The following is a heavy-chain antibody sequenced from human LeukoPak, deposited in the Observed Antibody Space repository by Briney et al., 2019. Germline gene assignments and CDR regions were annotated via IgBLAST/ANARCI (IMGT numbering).Heavy chain of an antibody. V-gene: IGHV1-69*05. CDR3: ARHADYSYDAN. D-gene: IGHD5-18*01. CDR2: IIPIFGTA. J-gene: IGHJ4*02. CDR1: GGTFSSYA. Sequence: EASVKVSCKASGGTFSSYAMSWVRQAPGQGLEWMGGIIPIFGTANYAQKFQGRVTITTDESTSTAYMELSSLRSEDTAVYYCARHADYSYDANWGQGTLVTVSS.